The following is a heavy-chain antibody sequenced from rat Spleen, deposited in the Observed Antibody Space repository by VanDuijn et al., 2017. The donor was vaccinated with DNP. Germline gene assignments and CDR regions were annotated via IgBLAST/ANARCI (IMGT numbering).Heavy chain of an antibody. CDR2: IWNTGGT. Sequence: QVQLKESGPGLVQPSQTLSLTCTVAGFSLTSYHVHWVRQPPGKGLEWMGVIWNTGGTRFNSAPKSRLSLSKDTSKNQVLLKMNKLQTEDTATYYCSREDLFNYAFSYWGQGTLVTVSS. J-gene: IGHJ3*01. V-gene: IGHV2-41*01. D-gene: IGHD1-11*01. CDR1: GFSLTSYH. CDR3: SREDLFNYAFSY.